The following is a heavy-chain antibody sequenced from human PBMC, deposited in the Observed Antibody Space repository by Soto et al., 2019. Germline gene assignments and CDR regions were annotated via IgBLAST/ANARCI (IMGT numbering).Heavy chain of an antibody. D-gene: IGHD2-21*02. CDR3: ARASLAYCGGDCYPRLGAFDI. CDR2: IYSGGST. V-gene: IGHV3-66*01. CDR1: GFTVSSNY. J-gene: IGHJ3*02. Sequence: EVQLVESGGGLVQPGGSLRLSCAASGFTVSSNYMSWVRQAPGKGLEWVSVIYSGGSTYYADSVKGRFTISRDNSKNTLYLQRNSLRAEDTAVYYCARASLAYCGGDCYPRLGAFDIWGQGTMVTVSS.